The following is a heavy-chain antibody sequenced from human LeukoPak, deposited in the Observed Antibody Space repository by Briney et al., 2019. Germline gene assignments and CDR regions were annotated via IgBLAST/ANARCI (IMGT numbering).Heavy chain of an antibody. CDR2: IKQDGSDK. CDR3: ARDYYGSPDY. J-gene: IGHJ4*02. Sequence: GGSLRLSCAASGFTFSTYWMSWVRQAPGKGLEWVANIKQDGSDKFYVDSVKGRFTISRDNAKNSMYLQMNSLRAEDTAVYYCARDYYGSPDYWGQGTLVTVSS. D-gene: IGHD3-22*01. CDR1: GFTFSTYW. V-gene: IGHV3-7*01.